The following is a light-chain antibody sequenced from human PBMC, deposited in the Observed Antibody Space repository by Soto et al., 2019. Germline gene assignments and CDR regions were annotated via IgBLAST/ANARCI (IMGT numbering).Light chain of an antibody. V-gene: IGKV3-15*01. Sequence: EIVMTHSPATLSVSPGERATLSCRASQSVTSNLAWYQQRPGQALRLLMYGASTRATDIPARFSGSGSGTEFTLTISSLQSEDFAVYYCQQYDNWPRTFGQGTKLEIK. J-gene: IGKJ2*01. CDR1: QSVTSN. CDR2: GAS. CDR3: QQYDNWPRT.